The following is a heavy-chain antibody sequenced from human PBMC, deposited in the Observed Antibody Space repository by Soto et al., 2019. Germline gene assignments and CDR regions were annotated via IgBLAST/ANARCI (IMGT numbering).Heavy chain of an antibody. CDR2: IIPILGIA. CDR1: GGTFTSYT. D-gene: IGHD5-12*01. Sequence: QVQLVQSGPEVKKPGSSVKVSCKASGGTFTSYTISWVRQAPGQGLEWMGRIIPILGIANYAQKFQGRVTITAVKATSTVYMELRSLRAEYTAVDYCARAEGGYDARAYYYGMDVWGQGTTVTVSS. V-gene: IGHV1-69*02. CDR3: ARAEGGYDARAYYYGMDV. J-gene: IGHJ6*02.